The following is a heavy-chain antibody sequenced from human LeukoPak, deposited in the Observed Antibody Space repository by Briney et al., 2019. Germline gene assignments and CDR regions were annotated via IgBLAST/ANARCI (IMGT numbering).Heavy chain of an antibody. V-gene: IGHV3-64*01. CDR1: GFTFNSYA. CDR2: ISGRGGST. CDR3: ARSLGAYYYDSSGYFPFNY. D-gene: IGHD3-22*01. Sequence: GGSLRLSCAASGFTFNSYAMYWVRQAPGKGLEYVSAISGRGGSTNYANSVKGRFTISRDNSKNTLYLQMGSLRAEDMAMYYCARSLGAYYYDSSGYFPFNYWGQGTLVTVSS. J-gene: IGHJ4*02.